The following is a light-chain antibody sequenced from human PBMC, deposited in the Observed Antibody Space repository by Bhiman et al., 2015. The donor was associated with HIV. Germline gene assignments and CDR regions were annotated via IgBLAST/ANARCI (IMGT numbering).Light chain of an antibody. J-gene: IGLJ1*01. CDR1: NSDVGGYNY. V-gene: IGLV2-14*03. Sequence: SALTQPASVSGSPGQSITISCTGTNSDVGGYNYVSWFQQHPGKAPKLMIYDVTNRPSGVSNRFSGSKSGNTASLTISGLQAEDEADYYCSSYTSSSTYVFGTGTKVTVL. CDR3: SSYTSSSTYV. CDR2: DVT.